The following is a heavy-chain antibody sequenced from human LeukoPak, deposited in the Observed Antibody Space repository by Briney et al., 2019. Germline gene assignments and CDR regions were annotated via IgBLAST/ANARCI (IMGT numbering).Heavy chain of an antibody. D-gene: IGHD4-17*01. J-gene: IGHJ3*02. CDR3: AKDDYGDYVFAFDI. CDR1: GFDFSRYG. V-gene: IGHV3-23*03. CDR2: IYSGGST. Sequence: GGSLRLSCAASGFDFSRYGMTWVRQAPGKGLEWVSVIYSGGSTYYADSVKGRFTISRDNSKNTLYLQMNSLRAEDTALYYCAKDDYGDYVFAFDIWGQGTMVTVSS.